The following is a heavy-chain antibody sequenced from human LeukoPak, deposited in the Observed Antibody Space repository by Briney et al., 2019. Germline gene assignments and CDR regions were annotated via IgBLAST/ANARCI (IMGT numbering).Heavy chain of an antibody. V-gene: IGHV5-51*01. D-gene: IGHD6-13*01. CDR1: GYSFSTYW. Sequence: GESLKISCKGSGYSFSTYWIGWVRQMPGKGLEWLGIIYPGDSDTRYSPSFQGQVTISAGKSTSTAYLQWSSLKASDTAMYYCARHGQQQLENWFDPWGQGTLVTVSS. J-gene: IGHJ5*02. CDR2: IYPGDSDT. CDR3: ARHGQQQLENWFDP.